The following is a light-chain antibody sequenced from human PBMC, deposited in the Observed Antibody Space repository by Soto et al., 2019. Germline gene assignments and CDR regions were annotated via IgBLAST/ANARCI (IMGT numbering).Light chain of an antibody. CDR1: QDIGTE. CDR2: GTF. CDR3: LQDSKYPQT. J-gene: IGKJ1*01. Sequence: AIQMTQSPSSLSVSVGDRVTITCRASQDIGTELGWYQQKPGKAPRLLIYGTFSLQSGVPSRFSGSGSGTDFTLTISSLQPDDFATYYCLQDSKYPQTFGQGTKVEV. V-gene: IGKV1-6*01.